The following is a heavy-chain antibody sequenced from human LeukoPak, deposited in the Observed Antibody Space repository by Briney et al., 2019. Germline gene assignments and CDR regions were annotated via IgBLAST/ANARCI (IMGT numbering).Heavy chain of an antibody. CDR3: ARSHPDSTINWFDP. CDR2: IYYSGST. J-gene: IGHJ5*02. CDR1: GASISSSSYY. D-gene: IGHD3-22*01. V-gene: IGHV4-39*01. Sequence: SATLSLTCTVSGASISSSSYYCGWIRQPPGKGLEWIGSIYYSGSTYYNPSLKSRVTISVDTSKNQFSLKLSSVTAADTAVYYCARSHPDSTINWFDPWGQGTLVTVAS.